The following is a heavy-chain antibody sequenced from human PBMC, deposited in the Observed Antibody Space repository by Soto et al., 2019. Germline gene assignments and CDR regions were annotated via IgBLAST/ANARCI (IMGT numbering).Heavy chain of an antibody. V-gene: IGHV3-66*01. J-gene: IGHJ6*02. Sequence: EVPLVESGGGLVQPGGSLRLSCAASGFTVSSNYMSWVRQAPGKGLEWVSVIYSGGSTYYADSVKGRFTISRDNSKNTLYLQMNSLRAEDTAVYYCARAVYYYYGMDVWGQGTTVTVSS. CDR2: IYSGGST. CDR3: ARAVYYYYGMDV. CDR1: GFTVSSNY.